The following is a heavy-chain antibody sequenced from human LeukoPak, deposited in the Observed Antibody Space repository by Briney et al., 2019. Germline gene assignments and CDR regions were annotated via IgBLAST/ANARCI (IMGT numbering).Heavy chain of an antibody. CDR3: SRENGAFSPFGY. J-gene: IGHJ4*02. D-gene: IGHD2-8*01. V-gene: IGHV4-4*02. Sequence: PSETLSLTCGVSGGSISNTNWWSWVRQPPGQGLEWIGEIPLTGLTHYNPSLESRVTVSLDKSKNQLSLNLTSVTAADTAVYYCSRENGAFSPFGYWGQGTQVAVSS. CDR1: GGSISNTNW. CDR2: IPLTGLT.